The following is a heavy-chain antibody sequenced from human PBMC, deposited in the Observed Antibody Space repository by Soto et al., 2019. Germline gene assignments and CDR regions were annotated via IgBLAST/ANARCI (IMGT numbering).Heavy chain of an antibody. CDR1: GYTFTSYG. Sequence: ASVKVSCKASGYTFTSYGISWVRQAPGQGLEWMGWISAYNGNTNYAQKLQGRVTMTTDTSTSTAYMELRSLRSDDTAVYYCARDVVAGTYYYYGMDVWGQGTTVTVSS. J-gene: IGHJ6*02. CDR2: ISAYNGNT. V-gene: IGHV1-18*04. CDR3: ARDVVAGTYYYYGMDV. D-gene: IGHD6-19*01.